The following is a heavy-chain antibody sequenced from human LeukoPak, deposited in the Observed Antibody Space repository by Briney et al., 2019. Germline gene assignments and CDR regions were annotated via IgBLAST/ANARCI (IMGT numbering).Heavy chain of an antibody. D-gene: IGHD3-22*01. CDR2: IAPSDSYT. CDR1: GYSFISYW. Sequence: GESLKISCKASGYSFISYWIGWVRQVPGKGLEWMGRIAPSDSYTNYNPSFEGHVTMSVEKSITTVYLQWSSLKASDTAMYYCVRQPPGVYDTTQNWFDPWGQGTLVTVSS. V-gene: IGHV5-10-1*01. CDR3: VRQPPGVYDTTQNWFDP. J-gene: IGHJ5*02.